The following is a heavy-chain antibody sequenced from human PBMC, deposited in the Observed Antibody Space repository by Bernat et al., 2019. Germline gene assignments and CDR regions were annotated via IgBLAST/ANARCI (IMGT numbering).Heavy chain of an antibody. V-gene: IGHV4-61*01. CDR3: AGVVVAADFDY. CDR2: IYYSGIS. J-gene: IGHJ4*02. D-gene: IGHD2-15*01. Sequence: VQLQESGSGLVKPSETLSLICTVSGGPVSTGSYYWIWIRQPPGKGLEWIGYIYYSGISNYNLSLKSRVTVSVDTSKNQLSLRLSSVTAADTAVYYCAGVVVAADFDYWGQGTLVTVSS. CDR1: GGPVSTGSYY.